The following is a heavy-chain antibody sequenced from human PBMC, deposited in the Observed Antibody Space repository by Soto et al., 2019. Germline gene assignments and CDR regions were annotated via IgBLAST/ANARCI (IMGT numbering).Heavy chain of an antibody. CDR3: VCGGNFFVY. J-gene: IGHJ4*02. V-gene: IGHV3-7*01. CDR1: GFTFSTYW. D-gene: IGHD2-21*01. CDR2: INQDGSER. Sequence: EVQLVESGGGLVQPGGSLRLPCAASGFTFSTYWMTWVRQPPGKGLEGVASINQDGSERYYVDSVSGRFTISRDNAKNALYLQMNSLRAADTAVYYCVCGGNFFVYWGQGPLDTVSP.